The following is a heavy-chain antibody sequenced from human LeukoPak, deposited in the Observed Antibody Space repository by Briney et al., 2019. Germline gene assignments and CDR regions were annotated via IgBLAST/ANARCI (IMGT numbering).Heavy chain of an antibody. Sequence: GRSLRLSCAASGFTFSSYGMHWVRQAPGKGLEWVAVISYDGSNKYYADSVKGRFTISRDSSKNTLYLQMNSLRAEDTAVYYCAKGTGGYGDDYFDYWGQGTLVTVSS. V-gene: IGHV3-30*18. J-gene: IGHJ4*02. CDR3: AKGTGGYGDDYFDY. CDR1: GFTFSSYG. CDR2: ISYDGSNK. D-gene: IGHD4-17*01.